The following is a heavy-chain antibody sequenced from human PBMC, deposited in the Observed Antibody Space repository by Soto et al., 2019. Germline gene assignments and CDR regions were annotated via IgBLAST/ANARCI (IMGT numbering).Heavy chain of an antibody. J-gene: IGHJ4*02. Sequence: SETLSLTCTVSGGSISSSSYYWGWIRQPPGKGLEWIGSIYYSGSTYYNPSLKSRVTISVDTSKNQFSLKLSSVTAADTAVYYCARHSREEPHYYDSSGYGPGPIDYWGQGTLVTVSS. V-gene: IGHV4-39*01. D-gene: IGHD3-22*01. CDR3: ARHSREEPHYYDSSGYGPGPIDY. CDR1: GGSISSSSYY. CDR2: IYYSGST.